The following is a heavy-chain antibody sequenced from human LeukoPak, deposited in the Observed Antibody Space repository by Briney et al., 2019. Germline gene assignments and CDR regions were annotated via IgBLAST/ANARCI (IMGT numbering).Heavy chain of an antibody. D-gene: IGHD3-9*01. Sequence: PGGSLRLSCTASGFTFSSYGMSWVRQAPGKGLEWVSSISSSSSYIYYADSVKGRFTMSRDNAKNSLYLQMNSLRAEDTAVYYCASQTREDDILTGYSSAFDYWGQGTLVTVSS. V-gene: IGHV3-21*01. CDR2: ISSSSSYI. J-gene: IGHJ4*02. CDR1: GFTFSSYG. CDR3: ASQTREDDILTGYSSAFDY.